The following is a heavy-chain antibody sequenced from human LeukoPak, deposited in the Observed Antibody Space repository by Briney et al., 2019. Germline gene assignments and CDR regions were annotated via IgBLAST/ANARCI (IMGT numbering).Heavy chain of an antibody. CDR1: GGSISSYY. CDR2: IYYSGST. CDR3: ARMHSSSWPTDY. Sequence: SETLSLTCTVSGGSISSYYWSWIRQPPGKGLEWIGYIYYSGSTNYNPSLKSRVTISVDTSKNQFSLKLSSVTAADTAVYYCARMHSSSWPTDYWGQGTLVTVSS. V-gene: IGHV4-59*01. D-gene: IGHD6-6*01. J-gene: IGHJ4*02.